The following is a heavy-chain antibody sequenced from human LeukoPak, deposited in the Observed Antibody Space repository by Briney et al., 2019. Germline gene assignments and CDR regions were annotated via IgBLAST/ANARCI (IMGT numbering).Heavy chain of an antibody. V-gene: IGHV3-30*18. CDR1: GFTFSSYG. CDR2: ISYDGSNK. CDR3: AKDYYGSGSYSDY. D-gene: IGHD3-10*01. J-gene: IGHJ4*02. Sequence: SGGSLRLSCAASGFTFSSYGMHWVRQAPGKGLEWVAVISYDGSNKYYADSVKGRFTISRDNSKNTLYLQMNSLRAEDTAVYYCAKDYYGSGSYSDYWGQGTLVTVSS.